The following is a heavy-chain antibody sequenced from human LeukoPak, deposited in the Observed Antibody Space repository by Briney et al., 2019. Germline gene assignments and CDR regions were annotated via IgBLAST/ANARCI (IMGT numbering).Heavy chain of an antibody. CDR1: GGSFSGYY. Sequence: SETLSLTCAVYGGSFSGYYWSWIRQPPGKGLEWIGEINHSGSTNYNPSLKSRVTISVDTSKNQFSLKLSSVTAADTAVYYCARGLGGYSSSSIYYYYMDVWGKGTTVTVSS. D-gene: IGHD6-6*01. J-gene: IGHJ6*03. CDR2: INHSGST. V-gene: IGHV4-34*01. CDR3: ARGLGGYSSSSIYYYYMDV.